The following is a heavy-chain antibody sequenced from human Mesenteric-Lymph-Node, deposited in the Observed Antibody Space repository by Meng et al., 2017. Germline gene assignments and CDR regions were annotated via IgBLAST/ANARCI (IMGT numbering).Heavy chain of an antibody. D-gene: IGHD2-15*01. J-gene: IGHJ4*02. CDR2: ISAYNGNT. V-gene: IGHV1-18*01. CDR1: GYTFTSYG. CDR3: ARRSGYCSGGSCYHFDF. Sequence: QVQVVDLGAEVKKPGASVKVSCKASGYTFTSYGNSWVRQAPGQGLEWMGWISAYNGNTNYAQKLQGRVTMTRNTSTSTAYMELSSLRSEDTAVYYCARRSGYCSGGSCYHFDFWGQGTLVTVSS.